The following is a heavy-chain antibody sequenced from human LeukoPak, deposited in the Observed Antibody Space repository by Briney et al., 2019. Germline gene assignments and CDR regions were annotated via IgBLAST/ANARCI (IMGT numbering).Heavy chain of an antibody. CDR1: GFTFSSYG. CDR3: ARGGWVYDILTGSLYYYYGMDV. D-gene: IGHD3-9*01. CDR2: ISYDGSNK. J-gene: IGHJ6*02. V-gene: IGHV3-30*03. Sequence: PGGSLRLSCAASGFTFSSYGMHWVRQAPGKGLEWVAVISYDGSNKYYADSVKGRFTISRDNSKNTLYLQMNSLRAEDTAVYYCARGGWVYDILTGSLYYYYGMDVWGQGTTVTVSS.